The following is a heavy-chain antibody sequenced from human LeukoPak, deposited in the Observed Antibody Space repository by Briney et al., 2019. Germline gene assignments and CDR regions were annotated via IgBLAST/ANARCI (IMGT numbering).Heavy chain of an antibody. CDR1: GLTFGSYA. V-gene: IGHV3-30*04. CDR3: ARDRYYDILTGYGWFDP. D-gene: IGHD3-9*01. Sequence: PGGSLRLSCAASGLTFGSYAMHWVRQAPGKGLEWVAVMSYDGINKYYADSVKGRFTISRDNSKNTLYLQMNSLRAEDTAMYYCARDRYYDILTGYGWFDPWGQGTLVTVSS. J-gene: IGHJ5*02. CDR2: MSYDGINK.